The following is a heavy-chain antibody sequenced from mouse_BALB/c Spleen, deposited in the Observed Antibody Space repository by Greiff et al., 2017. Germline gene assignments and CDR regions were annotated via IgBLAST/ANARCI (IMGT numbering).Heavy chain of an antibody. J-gene: IGHJ3*01. V-gene: IGHV5-9-4*01. D-gene: IGHD2-3*01. CDR1: GFTFSSYA. CDR2: ISSGGSYT. Sequence: EVKLVESGGGLVKPGGSLKLSCAASGFTFSSYAMSWVRQSPEKRLEWVAEISSGGSYTYYPDTVTGRFTISRDNAKNTLYLEMSSLRSEDTAMYYCARHGYYGPLAYWGQGTQVTVSA. CDR3: ARHGYYGPLAY.